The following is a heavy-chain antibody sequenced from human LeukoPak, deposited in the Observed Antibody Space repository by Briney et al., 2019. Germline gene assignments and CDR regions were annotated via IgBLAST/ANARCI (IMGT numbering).Heavy chain of an antibody. CDR2: IYHSGST. D-gene: IGHD2-2*01. J-gene: IGHJ6*03. V-gene: IGHV4-39*01. Sequence: PSGTLSLTCTVSGGSISSSSYYWGWIRQPPGKGLEWIGSIYHSGSTYYNPSLNSRVTISVDTSKNQFSLKLRSVTAADTAVYYCARSLVVPAHYYYYYYMDVWGKGTTVTVSS. CDR1: GGSISSSSYY. CDR3: ARSLVVPAHYYYYYYMDV.